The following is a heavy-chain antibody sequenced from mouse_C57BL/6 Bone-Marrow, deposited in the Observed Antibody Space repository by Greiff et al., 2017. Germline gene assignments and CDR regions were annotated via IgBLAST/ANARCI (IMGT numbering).Heavy chain of an antibody. CDR3: ASSSWAWFAY. J-gene: IGHJ3*01. CDR2: ISSGGSYT. D-gene: IGHD6-1*01. Sequence: EVKLMESGGDLVKPGGSLKLSCAASGFTFSSYGMSWVRQTPDKRLEWVATISSGGSYTYYPDSVKGRFTISRDNATNTLYLQMSSLKAEDTAMYYCASSSWAWFAYWGQGTLVTVSA. V-gene: IGHV5-6*01. CDR1: GFTFSSYG.